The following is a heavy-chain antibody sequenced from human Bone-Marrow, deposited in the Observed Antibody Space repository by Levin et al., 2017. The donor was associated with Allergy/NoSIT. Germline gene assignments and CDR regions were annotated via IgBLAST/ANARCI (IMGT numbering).Heavy chain of an antibody. V-gene: IGHV5-10-1*01. CDR1: GYSFASYW. CDR2: IDPSDSYS. D-gene: IGHD3-16*01. J-gene: IGHJ4*02. CDR3: VRQGGY. Sequence: GESLKISCKVSGYSFASYWISWVRQMPGRGLEWMGRIDPSDSYSNFSPTFQGHVTISADNSISTAYLQWGSLKASDTAMYYCVRQGGYWGQGTLVSVSS.